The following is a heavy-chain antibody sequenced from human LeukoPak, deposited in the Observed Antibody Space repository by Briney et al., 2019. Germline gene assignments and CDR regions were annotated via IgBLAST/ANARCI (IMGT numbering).Heavy chain of an antibody. CDR3: ARAAYSFGYYFDY. D-gene: IGHD5-18*01. CDR2: IYYSGDT. Sequence: SETLSLTCTVSGGSISSGDYYWSWIRQPPGKGPEWIGYIYYSGDTHYNPSLKSRVTISVDTSKNQFSLKMNSVTAADTAVYYCARAAYSFGYYFDYWGQGTLVTVSS. CDR1: GGSISSGDYY. V-gene: IGHV4-30-4*01. J-gene: IGHJ4*02.